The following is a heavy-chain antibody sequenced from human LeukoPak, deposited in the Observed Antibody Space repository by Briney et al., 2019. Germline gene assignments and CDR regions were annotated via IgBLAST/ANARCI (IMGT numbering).Heavy chain of an antibody. CDR3: ARGGGVYHAVWSAPAARSHLYHMDV. J-gene: IGHJ6*03. CDR2: ISDTGST. CDR1: VGSISSYY. V-gene: IGHV4-59*01. Sequence: SETLSLTCSVSVGSISSYYWSWIREPPGKGVEWIGYISDTGSTNYDPSLKSRVTISKDSSKKQFSLRLSSVTAADTALYYCARGGGVYHAVWSAPAARSHLYHMDVWGKGTTATVSS. D-gene: IGHD3-3*01.